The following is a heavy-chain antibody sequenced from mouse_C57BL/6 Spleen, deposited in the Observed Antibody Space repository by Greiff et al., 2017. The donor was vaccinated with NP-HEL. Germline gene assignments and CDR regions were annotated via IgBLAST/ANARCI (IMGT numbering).Heavy chain of an antibody. CDR1: GYTFPDYY. V-gene: IGHV1-76*01. J-gene: IGHJ4*01. Sequence: QVQLQQSGAELVRPGASVKLSCKASGYTFPDYYINWVKQRPGQGLEWIARIYPGSGNTYYNEKFKGKATLTAEKSSSTAYMQLSSLTSEDSAVYFCARGVPAMDYWGQGTSVTVSS. CDR2: IYPGSGNT. CDR3: ARGVPAMDY.